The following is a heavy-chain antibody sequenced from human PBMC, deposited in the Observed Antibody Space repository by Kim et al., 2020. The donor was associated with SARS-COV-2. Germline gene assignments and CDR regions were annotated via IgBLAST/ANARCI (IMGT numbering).Heavy chain of an antibody. Sequence: SVKVSCKASGGTFSSYAISWVRQAPGQWLEWMGGIIPIFGTANYAQKFQGRVTITADESTSTAYMELSSLRSEDTAVYYCARGMYYDILTGPNYYYYYGMDVWGQGTTVTVSS. V-gene: IGHV1-69*13. CDR3: ARGMYYDILTGPNYYYYYGMDV. J-gene: IGHJ6*02. CDR2: IIPIFGTA. D-gene: IGHD3-9*01. CDR1: GGTFSSYA.